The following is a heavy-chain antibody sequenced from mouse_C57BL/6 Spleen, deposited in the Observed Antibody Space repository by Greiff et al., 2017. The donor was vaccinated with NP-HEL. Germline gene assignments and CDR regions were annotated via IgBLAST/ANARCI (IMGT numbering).Heavy chain of an antibody. D-gene: IGHD2-5*01. CDR2: ISYDGSN. J-gene: IGHJ3*01. CDR1: GYSITSGYY. CDR3: ARRSNSGAWFAY. Sequence: DVQLQESGPGLVKPSQSLSLTCSVTGYSITSGYYWNWIRQFPGNKLEWMGYISYDGSNNYNPSLKNRISITRDTSKNQFFLKLNSVTTEDTATYYCARRSNSGAWFAYWGQGTLVTVSA. V-gene: IGHV3-6*01.